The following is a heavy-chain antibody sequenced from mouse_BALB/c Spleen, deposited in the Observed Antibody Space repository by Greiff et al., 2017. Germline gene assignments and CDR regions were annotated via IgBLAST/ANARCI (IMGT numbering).Heavy chain of an antibody. CDR3: ARSGGGAY. Sequence: VQLQQSGPELVKPGASVKMSCKASGYTFTDYVISWVKQRTGQGLEWIGEIYPGSGSTYYNEKFKGKATLTADKSSNTAYMQLSSLTSEDSAVYFCARSGGGAYWGQGTLVTVSA. J-gene: IGHJ3*01. V-gene: IGHV1-81*01. CDR2: IYPGSGST. D-gene: IGHD1-1*02. CDR1: GYTFTDYV.